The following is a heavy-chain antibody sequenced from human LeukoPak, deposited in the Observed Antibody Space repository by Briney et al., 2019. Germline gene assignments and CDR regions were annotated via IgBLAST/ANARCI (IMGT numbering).Heavy chain of an antibody. V-gene: IGHV3-23*01. CDR3: AKGVKHQLLYYYYYGMDV. CDR1: GFTFSSYA. D-gene: IGHD6-13*01. J-gene: IGHJ6*02. CDR2: ISGSGGST. Sequence: GGSLRLSCAASGFTFSSYAMSWVRQAPGKGLEWVSAISGSGGSTYYADSVKGRFTISRDNSKNTLYLQMNSLRAEDTAVYYCAKGVKHQLLYYYYYGMDVWGQGTTVTVPS.